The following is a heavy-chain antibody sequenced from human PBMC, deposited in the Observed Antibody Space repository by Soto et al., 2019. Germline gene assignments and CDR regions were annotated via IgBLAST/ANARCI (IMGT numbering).Heavy chain of an antibody. D-gene: IGHD2-15*01. CDR3: APLSVSLSGPYVIHV. Sequence: PSETLSLTCSVSGYSVSSSDYYWAWIRPPPGKGLEWIGSMLYSGLTYYNPSLKSRVTLSVDTSKNQFSVRLNSVTASDTAVYYCAPLSVSLSGPYVIHVWGKGTTVTVSS. CDR2: MLYSGLT. CDR1: GYSVSSSDYY. V-gene: IGHV4-39*01. J-gene: IGHJ6*04.